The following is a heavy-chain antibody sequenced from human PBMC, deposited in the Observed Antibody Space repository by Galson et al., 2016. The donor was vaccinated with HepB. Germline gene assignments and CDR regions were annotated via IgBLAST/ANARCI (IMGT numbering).Heavy chain of an antibody. D-gene: IGHD5-24*01. V-gene: IGHV3-23*01. CDR3: AKEMAEVGKPFFDY. CDR1: GFKFSRFA. CDR2: VRDNGGT. Sequence: CAASGFKFSRFAMSWVRQAPEKGPEWVSGVRDNGGTFYADSVKGRFTISRDNSKNTLYLQMNSLRAEDTAIYYCAKEMAEVGKPFFDYWGPGTQIIVPS. J-gene: IGHJ4*02.